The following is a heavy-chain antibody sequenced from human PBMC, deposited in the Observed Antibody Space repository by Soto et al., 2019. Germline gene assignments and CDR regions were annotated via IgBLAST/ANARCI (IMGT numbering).Heavy chain of an antibody. J-gene: IGHJ6*02. CDR1: GYSVSSNSAA. D-gene: IGHD5-18*01. CDR3: ARTGDTAHDYYYYYGMDV. Sequence: SQTLSLTCAISGYSVSSNSAAWNWIRQSPSRGLEWLGRTYYRSKWYNDYAVSVKSRITINPDTSKNQFSLQLNSVTPEDTAVYYCARTGDTAHDYYYYYGMDVWGQGTTVTVS. CDR2: TYYRSKWYN. V-gene: IGHV6-1*01.